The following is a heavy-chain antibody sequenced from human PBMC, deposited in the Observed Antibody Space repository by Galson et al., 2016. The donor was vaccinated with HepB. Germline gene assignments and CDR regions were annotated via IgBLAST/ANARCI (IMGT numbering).Heavy chain of an antibody. V-gene: IGHV3-33*01. CDR3: ARESMDYIDY. CDR1: GFTFSNYG. D-gene: IGHD2/OR15-2a*01. J-gene: IGHJ4*02. Sequence: SLRLSCAASGFTFSNYGMHWVRQAPGKGLEWVALIWYDGHKEYYADSVKGRFTISRDNSKDTLYLQMSSLRAEDMAVYYCARESMDYIDYWGQGTLVSVSS. CDR2: IWYDGHKE.